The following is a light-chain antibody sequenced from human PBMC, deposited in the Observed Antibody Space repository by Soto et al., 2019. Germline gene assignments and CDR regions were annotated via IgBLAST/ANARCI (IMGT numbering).Light chain of an antibody. Sequence: DIQMTQSPSTLSASIGDRVTITCRASQSISNWLAWYQQKPGEAPKLLIHMASSLQSGVPSRFSGSGSGTDFTLTISSLQPDDFATYYCQQYNSYAYTFGQGTKLEIK. V-gene: IGKV1-5*03. J-gene: IGKJ2*01. CDR2: MAS. CDR3: QQYNSYAYT. CDR1: QSISNW.